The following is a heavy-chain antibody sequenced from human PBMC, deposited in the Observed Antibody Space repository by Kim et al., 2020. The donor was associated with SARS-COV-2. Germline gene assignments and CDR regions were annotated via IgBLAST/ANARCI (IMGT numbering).Heavy chain of an antibody. CDR2: IDPSDSYT. D-gene: IGHD3-10*01. CDR1: GYSFTSYW. V-gene: IGHV5-10-1*01. J-gene: IGHJ5*02. Sequence: GESLKISCKGSGYSFTSYWICWVRQMPGKGLEWMGTIDPSDSYTNYSPSFQGHVTISADKSINTVYLQWGSLKASDTAMYYCSRHPYCSGPRDWFDPWGQGTLVTVSS. CDR3: SRHPYCSGPRDWFDP.